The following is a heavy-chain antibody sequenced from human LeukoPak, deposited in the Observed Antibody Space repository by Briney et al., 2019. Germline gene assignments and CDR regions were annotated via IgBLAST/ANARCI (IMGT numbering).Heavy chain of an antibody. D-gene: IGHD2-21*01. CDR2: ISAYNGNT. CDR1: GHTFTSYG. Sequence: ASVKVSCKASGHTFTSYGISWVRQAPGQGLEWMGWISAYNGNTNYAQKLQGRVTMTTDTSTSTAYMELRSLRSDDTAVYYCARDSLSIVVVIDTRPVGYNWFDPWGQGTLVTVSS. J-gene: IGHJ5*02. CDR3: ARDSLSIVVVIDTRPVGYNWFDP. V-gene: IGHV1-18*01.